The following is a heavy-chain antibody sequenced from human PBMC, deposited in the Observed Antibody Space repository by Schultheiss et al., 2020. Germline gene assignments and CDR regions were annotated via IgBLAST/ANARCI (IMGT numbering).Heavy chain of an antibody. CDR2: IYTSGST. J-gene: IGHJ6*02. Sequence: SETLSLTCTVSGGSISSSSYYWSWIRQPPGKGLEWIGRIYTSGSTNYNPSLKSRVTISVDTSKNQFSLKLSSVTAADTAVYYCARGRSTRGYSYGTYYYYYGMDVWGQGTTVTVSS. D-gene: IGHD5-18*01. V-gene: IGHV4-39*07. CDR1: GGSISSSSYY. CDR3: ARGRSTRGYSYGTYYYYYGMDV.